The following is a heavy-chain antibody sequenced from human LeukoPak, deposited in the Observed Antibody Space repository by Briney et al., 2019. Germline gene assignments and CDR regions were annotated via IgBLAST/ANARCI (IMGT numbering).Heavy chain of an antibody. D-gene: IGHD5-18*01. CDR3: AKSGYSYGYDFDY. J-gene: IGHJ4*02. Sequence: PGGPLRLSCAASGFTFSSYGMHWVRQAPGKGLEWVAVISYDGSNKYYADSVKGRFTISRDNSKNTLYLQMNSLRAEDTAVYYCAKSGYSYGYDFDYWGQGTLVTVSS. CDR1: GFTFSSYG. CDR2: ISYDGSNK. V-gene: IGHV3-30*18.